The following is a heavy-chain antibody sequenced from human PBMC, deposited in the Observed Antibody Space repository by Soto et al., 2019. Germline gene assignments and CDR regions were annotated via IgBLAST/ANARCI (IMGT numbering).Heavy chain of an antibody. CDR1: GFTFSAYY. Sequence: GSLRLSCAASGFTFSAYYMDWVRQAPGKGLEWVGLIGSKAESYTTEYAASVRGRFTISRDDSKNLLFLQMNSLTTEDTAVYYCCDCGHTNLDGWGRATLVTVSS. D-gene: IGHD2-21*01. CDR3: CDCGHTNLDG. V-gene: IGHV3-72*01. CDR2: IGSKAESYTT. J-gene: IGHJ4*02.